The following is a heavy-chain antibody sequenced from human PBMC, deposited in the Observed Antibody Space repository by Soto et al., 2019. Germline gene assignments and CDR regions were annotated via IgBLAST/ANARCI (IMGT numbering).Heavy chain of an antibody. J-gene: IGHJ6*02. D-gene: IGHD6-19*01. CDR2: ISWDGGST. CDR3: AKEGSSGWYVPPNGMDV. CDR1: GFTCDDYT. V-gene: IGHV3-43*01. Sequence: PGGSMRLSCAASGFTCDDYTMHWVSKDPGKGLEWVSLISWDGGSTYYADSVKGRFTISRDNSKNSLYLQMNSLRTEDTALYYCAKEGSSGWYVPPNGMDVWGQGTTVTVSS.